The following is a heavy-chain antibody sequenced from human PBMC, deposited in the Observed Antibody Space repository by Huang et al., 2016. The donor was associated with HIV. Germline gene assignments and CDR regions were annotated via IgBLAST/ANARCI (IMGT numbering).Heavy chain of an antibody. CDR3: ARDPKYHRIGYYRQRRGIDI. Sequence: QIQLMQSGPELKQPGASVKVSCTASGYTFTSYGITWVRQAPGQGPEWMGWISASSGDTEYAQNVQGRVTLTTDTSTNIAYMELRSLRSDDTAKYYCARDPKYHRIGYYRQRRGIDIWGQGTMVIVSS. J-gene: IGHJ3*02. CDR1: GYTFTSYG. D-gene: IGHD3-22*01. V-gene: IGHV1-18*01. CDR2: ISASSGDT.